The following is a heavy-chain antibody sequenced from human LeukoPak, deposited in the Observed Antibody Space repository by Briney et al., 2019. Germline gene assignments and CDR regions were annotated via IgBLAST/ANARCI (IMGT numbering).Heavy chain of an antibody. Sequence: PSGTLSPTCAVSGGSISNSNWWSWVRQAPGKGLEWVSVIYSGGSTYYADSVKGRFTISRDNSKNTLYLQMNSLRAEDTAVYYCAREDGADDYWGQGTLVTVSS. CDR3: AREDGADDY. CDR1: GGSISNSNW. V-gene: IGHV3-53*01. J-gene: IGHJ4*02. CDR2: IYSGGST.